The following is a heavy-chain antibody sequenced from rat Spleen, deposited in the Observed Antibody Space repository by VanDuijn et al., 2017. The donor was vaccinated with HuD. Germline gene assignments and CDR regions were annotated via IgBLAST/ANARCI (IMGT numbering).Heavy chain of an antibody. D-gene: IGHD2-5*01. Sequence: EVQLVESGGGLVQPGRSLKLSCAASGFTFSNYGMHWIRQAPPKGLEWVATISYDGSSSYYRDSVKGRFTVSRHNAKSTLYLQMDSLRSEDTATYYCARQGYLRDWYFDFWGPGTMVTVSS. CDR1: GFTFSNYG. V-gene: IGHV5-29*01. CDR2: ISYDGSSS. CDR3: ARQGYLRDWYFDF. J-gene: IGHJ1*01.